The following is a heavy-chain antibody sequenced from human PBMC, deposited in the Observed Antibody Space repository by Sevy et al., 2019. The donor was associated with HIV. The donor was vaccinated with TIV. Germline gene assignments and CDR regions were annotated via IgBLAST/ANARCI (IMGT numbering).Heavy chain of an antibody. J-gene: IGHJ6*02. CDR2: IYSDDNA. Sequence: GGSLRLSCAASGFTVSSNYMSWVRQAPGKGLEWVSVIYSDDNAYSADSVKGRFTISRDKSKNTLHLQMNSLRVEDTAVYYCERGKRGYGYGMDVWGQGTTVTVSS. CDR3: ERGKRGYGYGMDV. D-gene: IGHD1-1*01. CDR1: GFTVSSNY. V-gene: IGHV3-53*01.